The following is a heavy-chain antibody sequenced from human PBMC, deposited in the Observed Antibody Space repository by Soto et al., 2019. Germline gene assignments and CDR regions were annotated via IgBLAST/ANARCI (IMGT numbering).Heavy chain of an antibody. Sequence: PGGALRLYCAASGTGITFTEDWMNGVRQSPGQGPEWVGRIKSQRVGATTDYAAPVKGKFTISRDDSRNTLYLQMDGLKTEDKAVYYCITDNWHYNSGGYPPFDYWGQGTLVTVSS. V-gene: IGHV3-15*07. CDR2: IKSQRVGATT. CDR3: ITDNWHYNSGGYPPFDY. D-gene: IGHD3-22*01. CDR1: GTGITFTEDW. J-gene: IGHJ4*02.